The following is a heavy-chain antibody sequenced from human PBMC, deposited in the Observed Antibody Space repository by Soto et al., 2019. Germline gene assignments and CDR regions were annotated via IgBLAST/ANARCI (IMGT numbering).Heavy chain of an antibody. Sequence: QVQLVQPGAEVKRPGASVKVSCKASGYTFTSYGISWVRQAPGQGLESMGWIRADNGNTNYAQKSRDKATQTPDTSRSTAYREGGGLKSDDRAVYSWASPPRGRFGDLNGFDPWGQGTLVTVPS. CDR3: ASPPRGRFGDLNGFDP. CDR2: IRADNGNT. V-gene: IGHV1-18*01. D-gene: IGHD3-10*01. J-gene: IGHJ5*02. CDR1: GYTFTSYG.